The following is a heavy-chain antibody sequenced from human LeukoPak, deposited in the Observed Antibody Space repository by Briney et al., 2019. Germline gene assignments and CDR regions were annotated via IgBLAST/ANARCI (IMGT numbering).Heavy chain of an antibody. D-gene: IGHD2-2*01. CDR2: ISSTGGST. CDR3: ASLVGTSTRGWFDP. V-gene: IGHV3-23*01. Sequence: GGSLRLSCAASGFTFSSYAMSWVRQAPGKGLEWVSGISSTGGSTYYADSVKGRFTISRDNSKNTLYLQMKSLRAEDTAVYYCASLVGTSTRGWFDPWGQGTLVTVSS. J-gene: IGHJ5*02. CDR1: GFTFSSYA.